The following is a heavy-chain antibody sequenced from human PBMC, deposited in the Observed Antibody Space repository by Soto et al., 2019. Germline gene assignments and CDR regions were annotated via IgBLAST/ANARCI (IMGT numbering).Heavy chain of an antibody. Sequence: EVHLVESGGGLVQPGGSLRLSCAASGFTFSNYWMSWVRQAPGKGLEWVANIKQDGSEKYYVDSVKGRFTISRDNAKNSLYLQMNSLRAEDTAVYYCARDHRVHRGFDYWGQGTLVTVSS. V-gene: IGHV3-7*01. CDR1: GFTFSNYW. CDR3: ARDHRVHRGFDY. D-gene: IGHD3-10*01. CDR2: IKQDGSEK. J-gene: IGHJ4*02.